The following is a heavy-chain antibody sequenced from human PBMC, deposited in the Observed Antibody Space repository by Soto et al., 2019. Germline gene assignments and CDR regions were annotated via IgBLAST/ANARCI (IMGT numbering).Heavy chain of an antibody. CDR3: AQYSSGWYGSEYFQH. Sequence: QVQLQESGPGLVKPSETLSLTCTVSGGSISSYYWSWIRQPPGKGLEWIGYIYYSGSTNYNPSLKSRVTISVDTSKNQFSLKLSSVTAADTAVYYCAQYSSGWYGSEYFQHWGQGTLVTVSS. J-gene: IGHJ1*01. CDR1: GGSISSYY. V-gene: IGHV4-59*08. D-gene: IGHD6-19*01. CDR2: IYYSGST.